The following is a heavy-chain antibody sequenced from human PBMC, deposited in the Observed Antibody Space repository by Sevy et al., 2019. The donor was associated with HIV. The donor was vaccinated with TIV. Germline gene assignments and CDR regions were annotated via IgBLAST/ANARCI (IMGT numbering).Heavy chain of an antibody. CDR1: GFSFSRSP. J-gene: IGHJ6*02. D-gene: IGHD3-16*02. CDR3: AREAVLMGGVIVSYGMDV. Sequence: GGSLRLSCATSGFSFSRSPMHWVRQAPGKGLEWVAVMSYNGNKKYNEDSVKGRCTISRDDPKNTLNLQMNSLRGEDTAVYYCAREAVLMGGVIVSYGMDVWGQGTTVTVSS. CDR2: MSYNGNKK. V-gene: IGHV3-30*04.